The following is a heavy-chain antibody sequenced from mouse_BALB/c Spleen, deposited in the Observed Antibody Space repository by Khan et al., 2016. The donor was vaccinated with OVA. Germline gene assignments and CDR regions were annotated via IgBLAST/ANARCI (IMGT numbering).Heavy chain of an antibody. V-gene: IGHV9-3-1*01. CDR2: INTYTGEP. CDR3: ASGCYRYVDV. CDR1: GYTFTNYG. Sequence: QIQLVQSGPELKKPGETVKISCKASGYTFTNYGMNWVKQAPGKGLKWMGWINTYTGEPTYADDFKGRFAFSLETSASTAYLQINNLKNEDTATEFCASGCYRYVDVWGAGTTVTVSS. J-gene: IGHJ1*01.